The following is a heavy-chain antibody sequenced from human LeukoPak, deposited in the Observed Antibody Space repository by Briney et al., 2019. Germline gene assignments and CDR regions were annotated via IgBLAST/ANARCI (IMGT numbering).Heavy chain of an antibody. V-gene: IGHV3-7*01. J-gene: IGHJ5*02. CDR3: ARIGYDFWSGYYNNWFDP. Sequence: GGSLRLFCAASGFTFSSYWMSWVRQAPGKGLEWVANIKQDGSEKYYVDSVKGRFTISRDNAKNSLYLQMNSLRAEDTAVYYCARIGYDFWSGYYNNWFDPWGQGTLVTVSS. D-gene: IGHD3-3*01. CDR2: IKQDGSEK. CDR1: GFTFSSYW.